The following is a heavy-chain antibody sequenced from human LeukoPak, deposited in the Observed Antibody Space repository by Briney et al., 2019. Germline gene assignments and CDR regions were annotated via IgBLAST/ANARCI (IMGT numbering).Heavy chain of an antibody. J-gene: IGHJ4*02. CDR2: IYSGGST. Sequence: PGGSLRLSCAASGFTVSSNYMSWVRQAPGKGLEWVSVIYSGGSTYYADSVKGRFTISRHNSENTQYLQMNSLRAEDTAVYYCARASSAGSYYAPYFDYWGQGTLVTVSS. CDR3: ARASSAGSYYAPYFDY. D-gene: IGHD1-26*01. V-gene: IGHV3-53*04. CDR1: GFTVSSNY.